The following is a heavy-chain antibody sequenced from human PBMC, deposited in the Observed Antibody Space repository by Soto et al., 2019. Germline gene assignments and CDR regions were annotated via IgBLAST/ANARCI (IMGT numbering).Heavy chain of an antibody. D-gene: IGHD6-13*01. V-gene: IGHV1-69*04. Sequence: SVKVSCKASGGTFSSYTISWVRQAPGQGLEWMGRIIPILGIANYAQKFQGRVTITADKSTSTAYMELSSLRSEDTAVYYCARDKGDEQQQFDYWGQGTLVTVS. CDR2: IIPILGIA. J-gene: IGHJ4*02. CDR3: ARDKGDEQQQFDY. CDR1: GGTFSSYT.